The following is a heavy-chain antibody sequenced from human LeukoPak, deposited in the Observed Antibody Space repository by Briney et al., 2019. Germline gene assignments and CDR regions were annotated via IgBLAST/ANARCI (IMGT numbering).Heavy chain of an antibody. Sequence: GGSLRLSRAASGFTFSSCGMHWVRQAPGKGVEWVAFLRYDGSNKYYADSVKGRFTISRDNSKNTLYLQMNSLRAEDTAVYYCAKEYDILTGYYAFDIWGQGTMVTVSS. CDR3: AKEYDILTGYYAFDI. V-gene: IGHV3-30*02. CDR2: LRYDGSNK. D-gene: IGHD3-9*01. CDR1: GFTFSSCG. J-gene: IGHJ3*02.